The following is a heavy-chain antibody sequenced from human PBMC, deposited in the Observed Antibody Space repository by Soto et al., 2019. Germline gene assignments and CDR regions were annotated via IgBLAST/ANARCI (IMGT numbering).Heavy chain of an antibody. CDR3: ARTTSIAAADYYDGMDV. J-gene: IGHJ6*02. V-gene: IGHV1-69*12. CDR1: GGTFSSYA. D-gene: IGHD6-13*01. Sequence: QVQLVQSGAEVKKPGSSVKVSCKASGGTFSSYAISWVRQAPGQGLEWMGGIIPIFGTANYAQKFQGRVTITADESTSTAYMELSSLRSEDTAVYYCARTTSIAAADYYDGMDVWGQGTTVTVSS. CDR2: IIPIFGTA.